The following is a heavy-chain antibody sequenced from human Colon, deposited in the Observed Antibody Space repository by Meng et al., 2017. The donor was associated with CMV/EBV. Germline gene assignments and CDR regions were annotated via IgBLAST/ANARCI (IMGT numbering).Heavy chain of an antibody. V-gene: IGHV4-59*01. D-gene: IGHD1-14*01. J-gene: IGHJ4*01. Sequence: QVQLQESGPGLVKPSETLSLICSVSGASISDYYWSWIRQSPGEGPEWIGHIYHRGLARFSPSLKSRVSMSIDTSKNQFSLKLSSVTAADTAVYYCASGIRYSEVFQSWGHGTLVTVSS. CDR3: ASGIRYSEVFQS. CDR1: GASISDYY. CDR2: IYHRGLA.